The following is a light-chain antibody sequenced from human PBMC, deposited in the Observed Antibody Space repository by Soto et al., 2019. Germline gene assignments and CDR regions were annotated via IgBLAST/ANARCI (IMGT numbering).Light chain of an antibody. CDR1: QDSSNY. V-gene: IGKV1-33*01. Sequence: DIQMTQSPYSLSASVGDRVTSTCQASQDSSNYFNWYQQKPGKAPKLLIYDASNLETGVTSRISGSVSGTGFTFTNSTLQSEDNATYYFQQYDNLPHTFGRATKLEIK. CDR2: DAS. J-gene: IGKJ2*01. CDR3: QQYDNLPHT.